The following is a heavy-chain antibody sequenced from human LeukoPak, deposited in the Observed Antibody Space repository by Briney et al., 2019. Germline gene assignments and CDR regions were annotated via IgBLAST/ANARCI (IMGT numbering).Heavy chain of an antibody. CDR2: ISYDGSNK. Sequence: GGSLRLSCAASGFTFSSYGMHWVRQAPGKWLEWVAVISYDGSNKYYADSVKGRFTISRDNSKNTLYLQMNSLRAEDTAVYYCAKDDYYGSGSHDYWGQGTLVTVSS. CDR3: AKDDYYGSGSHDY. V-gene: IGHV3-30*18. J-gene: IGHJ4*02. D-gene: IGHD3-10*01. CDR1: GFTFSSYG.